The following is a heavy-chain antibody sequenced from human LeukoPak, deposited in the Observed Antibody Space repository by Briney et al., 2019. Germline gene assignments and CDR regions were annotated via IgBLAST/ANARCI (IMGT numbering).Heavy chain of an antibody. CDR1: GYIFTSFY. CDR2: INPSGGNT. V-gene: IGHV1-46*01. J-gene: IGHJ4*02. CDR3: ARGEEAFDY. Sequence: ASVKVSCKASGYIFTSFYMHWVRQAPGQGLEWMGIINPSGGNTGYAQKFQGRVTMTRDTSTSTAYMELSSLRSEDTAVYYCARGEEAFDYWGQGTLVTVSS. D-gene: IGHD1-26*01.